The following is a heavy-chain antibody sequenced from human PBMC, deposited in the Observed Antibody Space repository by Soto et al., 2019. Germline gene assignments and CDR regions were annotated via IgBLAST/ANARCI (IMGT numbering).Heavy chain of an antibody. V-gene: IGHV4-59*08. Sequence: PSETLSLTCTVSGCSISSYYWSWIRQPPGKGLEWIGYIYYSGSTNYNPSLKSRVTISVDTSKNQFSLKLSSVTAADTAVYYCARQVPARVFDYWGQGTLVTVSS. CDR3: ARQVPARVFDY. J-gene: IGHJ4*02. CDR1: GCSISSYY. D-gene: IGHD2-2*01. CDR2: IYYSGST.